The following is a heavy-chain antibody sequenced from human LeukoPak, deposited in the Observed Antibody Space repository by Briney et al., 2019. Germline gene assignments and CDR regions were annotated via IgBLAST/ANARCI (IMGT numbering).Heavy chain of an antibody. CDR2: VSSSSSYI. D-gene: IGHD5-18*01. CDR1: GFTFSSYS. Sequence: GGSLRLSCAASGFTFSSYSMNWVRQAPGKGLEWVSSVSSSSSYIYYADSVKGRFTISRDNSKNTLYLQMNSLRAEDTALYYCAKSGNTAMVPRYWGQGTLVTVSS. V-gene: IGHV3-21*01. CDR3: AKSGNTAMVPRY. J-gene: IGHJ4*02.